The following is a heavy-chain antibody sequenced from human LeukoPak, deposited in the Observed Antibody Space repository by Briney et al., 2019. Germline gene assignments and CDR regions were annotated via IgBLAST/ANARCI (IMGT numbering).Heavy chain of an antibody. CDR3: ARDLGTFNYYYYYGMDV. V-gene: IGHV3-66*01. D-gene: IGHD3-16*01. CDR2: IYSGGST. CDR1: RFTFSNYA. J-gene: IGHJ6*02. Sequence: PGGSLRLSCAASRFTFSNYAMSWVRQAPGKGLEWVSVIYSGGSTYYADSVKGRFTISRDNSKNTLYLQMNSLRAEDTAVYYCARDLGTFNYYYYYGMDVWGQGTTVTVSS.